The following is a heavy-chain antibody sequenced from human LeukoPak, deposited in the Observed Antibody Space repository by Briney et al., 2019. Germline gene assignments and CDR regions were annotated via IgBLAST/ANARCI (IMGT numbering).Heavy chain of an antibody. CDR2: INPNSGGT. D-gene: IGHD5-24*01. V-gene: IGHV1-2*02. CDR1: GYTFIGYY. CDR3: ARDLGRDGSTTDY. J-gene: IGHJ4*02. Sequence: GASVKVSCKASGYTFIGYYMHWVRQAPGQGLEWMGWINPNSGGTNYAQKFQGRVTMTRDTSISTAYMELSRLRSDDTAVYYCARDLGRDGSTTDYWGQGTLVTVSS.